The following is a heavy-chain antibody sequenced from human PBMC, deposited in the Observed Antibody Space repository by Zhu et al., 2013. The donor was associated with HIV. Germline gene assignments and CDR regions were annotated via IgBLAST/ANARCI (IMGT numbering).Heavy chain of an antibody. J-gene: IGHJ4*02. Sequence: QVQLVQSGAEVKKPGASVKVSCKASGYTFTGYYMHWVRQAPGQGLEWMGWINPNSGGTNYAQQFQGRVTMTRDTSISTAYMELSRLRSDDTAVYYCARTVIATAGTEFDYWGQGTLVTVSS. V-gene: IGHV1-2*02. CDR1: GYTFTGYY. CDR3: ARTVIATAGTEFDY. D-gene: IGHD6-13*01. CDR2: INPNSGGT.